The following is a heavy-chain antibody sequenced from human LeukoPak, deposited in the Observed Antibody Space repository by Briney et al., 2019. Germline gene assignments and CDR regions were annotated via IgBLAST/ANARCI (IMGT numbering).Heavy chain of an antibody. Sequence: WIRQPPGKGLEWVGRIKSKTDGGTTDYAAPVKGRFTISRDDSKNTLYLQMNSLKTEDTAVYYCTTDIGSLWFGELRQVDAFDIWGQGTMVTVSS. CDR3: TTDIGSLWFGELRQVDAFDI. J-gene: IGHJ3*02. V-gene: IGHV3-15*01. D-gene: IGHD3-10*01. CDR2: IKSKTDGGTT.